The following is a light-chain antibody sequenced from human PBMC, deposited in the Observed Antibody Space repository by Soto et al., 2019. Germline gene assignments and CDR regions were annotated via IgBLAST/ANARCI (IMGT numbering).Light chain of an antibody. CDR1: QSVSSTY. CDR3: QQYGSSPT. V-gene: IGKV3-20*01. J-gene: IGKJ4*01. Sequence: EILLTQSPGTLSLSPGERATLSCRASQSVSSTYLAWYQQRPGRAPRLLIYGASSRPTGIPDRFSGSGSGTDFTLTISRLEPEDFAVYYCQQYGSSPTFGGGTKVEIK. CDR2: GAS.